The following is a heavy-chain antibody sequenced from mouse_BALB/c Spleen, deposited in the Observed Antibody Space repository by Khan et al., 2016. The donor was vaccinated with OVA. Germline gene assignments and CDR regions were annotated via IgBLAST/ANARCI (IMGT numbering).Heavy chain of an antibody. CDR2: ITSGGSYT. Sequence: EVELVESGGGLVKPGGSLRLSCEASGFTFSSYSMSWVRQTPEKRLEWVATITSGGSYTYYPDSVQGRFTISRDNAKNTLYLQMSRLKSDDTAMYYCAGEGDGGCLAYWGQGTLVTVSA. V-gene: IGHV5-6-4*01. CDR1: GFTFSSYS. J-gene: IGHJ3*01. CDR3: AGEGDGGCLAY. D-gene: IGHD1-1*02.